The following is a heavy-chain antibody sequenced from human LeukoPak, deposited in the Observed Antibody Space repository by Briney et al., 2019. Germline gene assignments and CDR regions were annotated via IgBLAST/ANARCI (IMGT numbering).Heavy chain of an antibody. CDR2: INHSGST. D-gene: IGHD6-6*01. V-gene: IGHV4-34*01. CDR3: ATGRIPARGAFDI. CDR1: GGSFSGYY. Sequence: SETLSLTCAVYGGSFSGYYWSWIRQPPGKGLEWIGEINHSGSTNYNPSLKSRVTISVDTSKNQFSLKLSSVTAADTAVYYCATGRIPARGAFDIWGQGTMVTVSS. J-gene: IGHJ3*02.